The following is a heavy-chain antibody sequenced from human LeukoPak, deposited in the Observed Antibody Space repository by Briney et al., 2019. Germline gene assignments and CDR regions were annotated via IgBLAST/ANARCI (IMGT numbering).Heavy chain of an antibody. CDR3: AKDYGQVHYYDSSGYYDY. CDR1: GFRLSNYA. D-gene: IGHD3-22*01. Sequence: GGSLRLSCAASGFRLSNYAMSWVRQAPGKGLEWVSSISYSGDDTYYADSVKGRFTVSRDNSKNTLYLQMNSLRAEDTAVYYCAKDYGQVHYYDSSGYYDYWGQGTLVTVSS. V-gene: IGHV3-23*01. CDR2: ISYSGDDT. J-gene: IGHJ4*02.